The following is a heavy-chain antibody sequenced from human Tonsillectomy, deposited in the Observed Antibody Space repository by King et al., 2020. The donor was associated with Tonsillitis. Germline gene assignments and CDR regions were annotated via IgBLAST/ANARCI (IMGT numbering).Heavy chain of an antibody. Sequence: VQLVESGGGVVQPGRSLRLSCAASGFTFSYYGLHWVRQAPGKGLEWVAVISYDGSNKYYADSVKGRFTVSRDNSKNMLYLQMNSLRAEDTAVYYCAKDLYDSSGYYFDYWGQGTLVTVSS. CDR3: AKDLYDSSGYYFDY. CDR1: GFTFSYYG. D-gene: IGHD3-22*01. V-gene: IGHV3-30*18. J-gene: IGHJ4*02. CDR2: ISYDGSNK.